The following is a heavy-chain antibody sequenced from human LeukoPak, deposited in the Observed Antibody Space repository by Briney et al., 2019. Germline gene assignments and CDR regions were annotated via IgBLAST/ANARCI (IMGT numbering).Heavy chain of an antibody. CDR1: GFTFTSYS. V-gene: IGHV3-21*01. CDR3: ARGHSGSYQRTDAFDI. J-gene: IGHJ3*02. Sequence: GGSLRLSCAASGFTFTSYSLNWVREAPGTGLEWVSSISESGRYIYFRASLKGRFTVSRDNAENSLYLQMNGLRVEDTAVYYCARGHSGSYQRTDAFDIWGRGTLVTVSS. CDR2: ISESGRYI. D-gene: IGHD1-26*01.